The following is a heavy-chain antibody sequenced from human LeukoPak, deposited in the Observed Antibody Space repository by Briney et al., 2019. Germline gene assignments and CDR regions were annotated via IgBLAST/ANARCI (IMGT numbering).Heavy chain of an antibody. CDR1: GGSFSGYY. CDR2: INHSGST. V-gene: IGHV4-34*01. D-gene: IGHD6-19*01. Sequence: SETLSLTCAVYGGSFSGYYWSWIRQPPGKGLEWIGEINHSGSTNYNPSLKSRVTISVDTSKNQFSLKLSSVTAADTAVYYCARGRGEAVAGHFDYWGQGTLVTVSS. CDR3: ARGRGEAVAGHFDY. J-gene: IGHJ4*02.